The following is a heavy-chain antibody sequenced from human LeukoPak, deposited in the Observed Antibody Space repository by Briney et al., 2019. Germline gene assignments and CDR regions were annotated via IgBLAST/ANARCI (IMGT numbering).Heavy chain of an antibody. CDR3: ARDTPLREVEPADRGNYHSYYGMDV. CDR2: IQKDGRGK. J-gene: IGHJ6*02. D-gene: IGHD2-2*01. CDR1: GLIFSSYW. Sequence: GESMTLACAAAGLIFSSYWMNWVRQFQRKGLEWVADIQKDGRGKKYVDSVTGRFTISRDHAKHSLYLQMDRLRGQDTAVYYCARDTPLREVEPADRGNYHSYYGMDVWGQGTTVTVSS. V-gene: IGHV3-7*01.